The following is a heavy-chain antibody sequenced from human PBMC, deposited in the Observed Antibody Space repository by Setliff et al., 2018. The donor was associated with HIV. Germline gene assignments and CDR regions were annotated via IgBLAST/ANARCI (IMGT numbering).Heavy chain of an antibody. CDR2: VYYSGST. Sequence: PSETLSLTCTVSAGSIRSSTYYWAWIRQPPGKGLEWIGYVYYSGSTDYNPSLKSRVTISVDTSKNQVSLKLNSVTAADTAVYYCARSPGVDTNMAFDYWGQGTLVTVSS. CDR1: AGSIRSSTYY. D-gene: IGHD5-18*01. V-gene: IGHV4-61*05. CDR3: ARSPGVDTNMAFDY. J-gene: IGHJ4*02.